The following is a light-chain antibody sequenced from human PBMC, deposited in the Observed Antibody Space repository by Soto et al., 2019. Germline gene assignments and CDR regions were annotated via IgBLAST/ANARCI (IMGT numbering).Light chain of an antibody. V-gene: IGLV2-14*01. J-gene: IGLJ1*01. Sequence: QSALTQPASVSGSPGQSFTISCTGTRSDVGGYNYVSWYQQHPGKAPKLMIYEVSNRPSGVSNRFSGSKSGNTASLTISGLQAEDEADYYCSSYTSSSSYVFGTRTKVTVL. CDR3: SSYTSSSSYV. CDR2: EVS. CDR1: RSDVGGYNY.